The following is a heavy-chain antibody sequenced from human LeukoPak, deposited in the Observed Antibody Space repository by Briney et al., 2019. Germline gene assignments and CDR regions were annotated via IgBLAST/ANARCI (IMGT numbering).Heavy chain of an antibody. J-gene: IGHJ4*02. CDR1: GITLSNYG. V-gene: IGHV3-23*01. CDR3: AKRGVVVRVILVGFHKEANYFDS. Sequence: GGSLRLSCAVSGITLSNYGMSWVCQAPGKGLEWVAGISGSGGGTNYADSVKGRFTISRDNPKNTLYLQMDSLRAEDTAVYFCAKRGVVVRVILVGFHKEANYFDSWGQGALVTVSS. CDR2: ISGSGGGT. D-gene: IGHD3-10*01.